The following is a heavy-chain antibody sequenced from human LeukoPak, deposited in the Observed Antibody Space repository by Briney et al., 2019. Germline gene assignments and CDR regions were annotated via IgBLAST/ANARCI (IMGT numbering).Heavy chain of an antibody. CDR2: IIPIFGTA. CDR1: GGTFSSYA. J-gene: IGHJ4*02. V-gene: IGHV1-69*06. Sequence: ASVKVSCKASGGTFSSYAISWVRQAPGQGLEWMGGIIPIFGTANYAQKFQGRVTITADKSTSTAYMELSSLRSEVTAVYYCARVGGYGDYDDYWGQGTLVTVSS. D-gene: IGHD4-17*01. CDR3: ARVGGYGDYDDY.